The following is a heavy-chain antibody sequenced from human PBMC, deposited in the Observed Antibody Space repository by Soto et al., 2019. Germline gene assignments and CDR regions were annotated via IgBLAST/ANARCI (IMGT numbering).Heavy chain of an antibody. Sequence: GGSLRLSCAASGFTFSSYAMSWVRQAPGKGLEWVSAISGSGGSTYYADSVKGRLTISRDNSKNTLYLQMNSLRAEDTAVYYCAKDFPYATVVIWYFDYWGQGTLVTVSS. CDR2: ISGSGGST. CDR1: GFTFSSYA. J-gene: IGHJ4*02. V-gene: IGHV3-23*01. D-gene: IGHD4-17*01. CDR3: AKDFPYATVVIWYFDY.